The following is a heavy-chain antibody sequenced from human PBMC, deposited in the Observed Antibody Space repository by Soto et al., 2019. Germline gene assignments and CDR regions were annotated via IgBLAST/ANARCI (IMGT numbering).Heavy chain of an antibody. CDR2: MGSSGGST. CDR1: GFTFSAYA. J-gene: IGHJ4*02. Sequence: GGSLRLSCAASGFTFSAYAMSWVRQAPGKGLEGVSGMGSSGGSTYYADSVQGRFTISRDNSKNTLYLQMNSLRAEDTAVYYCANDDEHIPAAAVDVWGQGTLVPVAS. V-gene: IGHV3-23*01. D-gene: IGHD6-25*01. CDR3: ANDDEHIPAAAVDV.